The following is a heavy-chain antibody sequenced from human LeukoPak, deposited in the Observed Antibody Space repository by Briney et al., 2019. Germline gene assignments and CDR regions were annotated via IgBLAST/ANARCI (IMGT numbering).Heavy chain of an antibody. Sequence: ASVKVSCKASGYTFTGYYMHWVRQAPGHGLEWMGWINPNSGGTNYAQKFQGRVTMTRDTSISTAYMELSRLRSDDTAVYYCARVSGYCSSTSCYSGAFDIWGQGTMVAVSS. V-gene: IGHV1-2*02. CDR3: ARVSGYCSSTSCYSGAFDI. CDR2: INPNSGGT. D-gene: IGHD2-2*02. J-gene: IGHJ3*02. CDR1: GYTFTGYY.